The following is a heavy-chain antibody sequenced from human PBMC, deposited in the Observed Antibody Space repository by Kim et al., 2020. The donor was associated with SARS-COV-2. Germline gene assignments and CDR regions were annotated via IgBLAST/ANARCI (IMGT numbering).Heavy chain of an antibody. V-gene: IGHV1-58*02. Sequence: SVKVSCKASGFTFSSSTIQWVRQARGQRPEWIGWIVLASGNTKYTQKVQERLTISRDMSTTTVYMELSSLRSEDTAVYYCVADLGSGSYDRLPWGQGTLVTVSS. CDR3: VADLGSGSYDRLP. D-gene: IGHD3-10*01. CDR2: IVLASGNT. CDR1: GFTFSSST. J-gene: IGHJ5*02.